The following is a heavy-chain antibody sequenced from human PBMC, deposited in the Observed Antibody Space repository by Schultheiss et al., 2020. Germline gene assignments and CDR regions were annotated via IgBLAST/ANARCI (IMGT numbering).Heavy chain of an antibody. CDR2: ISSSGSTI. CDR3: AREDSSSWLGFDY. D-gene: IGHD6-13*01. J-gene: IGHJ4*02. V-gene: IGHV3-48*01. CDR1: GFTFSSYA. Sequence: GGSLRLSCAASGFTFSSYAMSWVRQAPGKGLEWVSYISSSGSTIYYADSVKGRFTISRDNAKNSLYLQMNSLRAEDTAVYYCAREDSSSWLGFDYWGQGTLVTVSS.